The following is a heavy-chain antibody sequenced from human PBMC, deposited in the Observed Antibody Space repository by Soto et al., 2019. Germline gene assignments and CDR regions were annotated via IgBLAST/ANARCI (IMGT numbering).Heavy chain of an antibody. Sequence: ASVKVSCKASGYTFTSYGISWVRQAPGQRLEWMGWINAGNGNTKYSQKFQGRVTITRDTSASTAYMELSSLRSEDTAVYYCARGPGGPDGPGDYWGQGTLVTVSS. V-gene: IGHV1-3*01. J-gene: IGHJ4*02. D-gene: IGHD2-15*01. CDR3: ARGPGGPDGPGDY. CDR2: INAGNGNT. CDR1: GYTFTSYG.